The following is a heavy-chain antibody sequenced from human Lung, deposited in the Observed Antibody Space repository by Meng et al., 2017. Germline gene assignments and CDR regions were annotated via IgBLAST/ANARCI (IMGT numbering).Heavy chain of an antibody. Sequence: QVQRVQPGGEVKKPGASVKVSFKTSGYTFTNYVIHWVRQAPGQRLEWMGWIRVGNDETHYSQKFQGRVTISRDTSASTAYMELSSLRSEDTAIYYCARDLNGDRGIYFDYWGQGTLVTVSS. D-gene: IGHD3-10*01. CDR3: ARDLNGDRGIYFDY. J-gene: IGHJ4*02. CDR2: IRVGNDET. CDR1: GYTFTNYV. V-gene: IGHV1-3*01.